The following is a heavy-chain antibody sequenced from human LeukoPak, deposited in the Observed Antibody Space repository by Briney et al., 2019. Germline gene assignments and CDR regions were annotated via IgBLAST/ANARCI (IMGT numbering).Heavy chain of an antibody. CDR3: AKDHLNHDIVVVPAGTGIIDY. J-gene: IGHJ4*02. CDR1: GFTFSSYW. CDR2: ISGSGGST. D-gene: IGHD2-2*01. V-gene: IGHV3-23*01. Sequence: PGGSLRLSCAASGFTFSSYWMHWVRQAPGKGLEWVSAISGSGGSTYYADSVKGRFTISRDNSKNTLYLQMNSLRAEDTAVYYCAKDHLNHDIVVVPAGTGIIDYWGQGTLVTVSS.